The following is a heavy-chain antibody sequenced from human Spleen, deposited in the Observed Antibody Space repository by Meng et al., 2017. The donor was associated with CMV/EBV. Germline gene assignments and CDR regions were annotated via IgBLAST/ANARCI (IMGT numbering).Heavy chain of an antibody. D-gene: IGHD3-16*01. V-gene: IGHV4-61*01. Sequence: SETLSLTCTVSGGSVSSGSYYWSWIRQPPGKGLEWIGYIYYSGSTNYNPSLKSRVTISVDTSKNQFSLKLSSVTAADTAVYYCARDPVWGSPGGYHLRGLGMDVWGQGTTVTVSS. CDR1: GGSVSSGSYY. J-gene: IGHJ6*02. CDR3: ARDPVWGSPGGYHLRGLGMDV. CDR2: IYYSGST.